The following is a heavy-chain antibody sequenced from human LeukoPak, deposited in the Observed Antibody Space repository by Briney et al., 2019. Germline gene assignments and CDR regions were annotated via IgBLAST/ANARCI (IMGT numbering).Heavy chain of an antibody. CDR2: IYYSGAT. CDR3: ARERFGVAQNFDC. Sequence: PSETLSLTCTVSGGSISSNDYYWSWIRQPPGKGLEWIGYIYYSGATYYNPSLKSRLTMSVDTAKNQFSLKLSSVTAADTAVYYCARERFGVAQNFDCWGQGTLVTVSS. CDR1: GGSISSNDYY. D-gene: IGHD3-16*01. J-gene: IGHJ4*02. V-gene: IGHV4-30-4*01.